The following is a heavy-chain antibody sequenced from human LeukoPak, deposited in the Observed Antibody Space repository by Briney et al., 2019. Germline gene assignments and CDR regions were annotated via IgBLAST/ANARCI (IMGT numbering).Heavy chain of an antibody. CDR1: GFTFSSFG. V-gene: IGHV3-7*01. CDR3: AASIGGRGDY. Sequence: GGSLRLSCAASGFTFSSFGMHWVRQAPGKGLEWVANINEDGSEKYYVDSVKGRFTISRDNAKNSVYLQMNSLRAEDTAVYYCAASIGGRGDYWGQGTPVTVSS. J-gene: IGHJ4*02. D-gene: IGHD3-16*01. CDR2: INEDGSEK.